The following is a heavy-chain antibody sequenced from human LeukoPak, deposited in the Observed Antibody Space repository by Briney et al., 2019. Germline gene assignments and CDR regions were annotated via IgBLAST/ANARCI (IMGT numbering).Heavy chain of an antibody. CDR2: IIPILGIA. D-gene: IGHD3-22*01. CDR1: GGTFSSYA. J-gene: IGHJ4*02. V-gene: IGHV1-69*04. Sequence: SVIFSCKASGGTFSSYAISWVRQAPGQGLEWMGRIIPILGIANYAQKFQGRVTITADESTSTAYMELSSLRSEDTAVYYCARGGVVVTIGHDYWGQGTLVTVSS. CDR3: ARGGVVVTIGHDY.